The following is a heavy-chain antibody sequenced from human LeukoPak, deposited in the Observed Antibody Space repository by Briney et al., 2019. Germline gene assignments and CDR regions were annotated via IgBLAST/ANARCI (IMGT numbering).Heavy chain of an antibody. D-gene: IGHD6-19*01. V-gene: IGHV4-59*01. J-gene: IGHJ4*02. CDR3: ARSKVAGSAIYYFDY. CDR1: GGSISSYY. CDR2: IYYSGST. Sequence: SETLSLTCTVSGGSISSYYWSWIRQPPGKGLEWIGYIYYSGSTNYNPSLKSRVTISVDTSKNQFPLKLSSVTAADTAVYYCARSKVAGSAIYYFDYWGQGTLVTVSS.